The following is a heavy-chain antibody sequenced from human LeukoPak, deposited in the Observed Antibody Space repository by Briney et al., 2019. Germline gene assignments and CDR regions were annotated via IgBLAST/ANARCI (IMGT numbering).Heavy chain of an antibody. D-gene: IGHD6-19*01. V-gene: IGHV3-53*01. Sequence: GGSLRLSCAASGLTFSSTYMSWVRQAPGKGLEWVSIIYSGSSTYYADSVKGRFTISRDNAKNTLYLQMNSLRAEDTAVYFCVRVQLLADDIFDLWGQGTMVTVSS. J-gene: IGHJ3*01. CDR3: VRVQLLADDIFDL. CDR2: IYSGSST. CDR1: GLTFSSTY.